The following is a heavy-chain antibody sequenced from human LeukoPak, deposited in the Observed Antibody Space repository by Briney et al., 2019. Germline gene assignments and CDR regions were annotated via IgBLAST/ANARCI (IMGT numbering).Heavy chain of an antibody. Sequence: ASVKVSCKASGYTFTSYGISWVRQAPGQGLEWMGWISAYNGNTSYAQKFQGRVTMTRDTSTSTVYMELSSLRSEDTAVYYCARDRKHSKDYWGQGTLVTVSS. CDR3: ARDRKHSKDY. CDR1: GYTFTSYG. J-gene: IGHJ4*02. D-gene: IGHD1-14*01. V-gene: IGHV1-18*01. CDR2: ISAYNGNT.